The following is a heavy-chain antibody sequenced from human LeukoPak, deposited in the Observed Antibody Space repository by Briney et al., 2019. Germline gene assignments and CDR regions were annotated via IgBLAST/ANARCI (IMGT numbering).Heavy chain of an antibody. D-gene: IGHD6-13*01. J-gene: IGHJ4*02. CDR3: AREGIAAAGLVSFDY. CDR2: ISAYNGNT. Sequence: ASVKVSCKASGYTFTSYGISWVRQAPGQGLECMGWISAYNGNTNYAQKLQGRVTMTTDTSTSTAYMELRSLRSDDTAVYYCAREGIAAAGLVSFDYWGQGTLVTVSS. V-gene: IGHV1-18*01. CDR1: GYTFTSYG.